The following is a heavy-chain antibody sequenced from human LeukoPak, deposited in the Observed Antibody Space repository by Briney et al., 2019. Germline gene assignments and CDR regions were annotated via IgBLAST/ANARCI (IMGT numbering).Heavy chain of an antibody. J-gene: IGHJ4*02. V-gene: IGHV3-30*03. CDR2: ISYDGSNK. CDR3: ARDQTPFY. D-gene: IGHD2-15*01. Sequence: GGSLRLSCVASGFTFSRYGMHWVRQAPGKGLEWVALISYDGSNKYYADSVKGRFTISRDNSKNTLYVQMNSLRVEDTAVYYCARDQTPFYWGQGSLVTVSS. CDR1: GFTFSRYG.